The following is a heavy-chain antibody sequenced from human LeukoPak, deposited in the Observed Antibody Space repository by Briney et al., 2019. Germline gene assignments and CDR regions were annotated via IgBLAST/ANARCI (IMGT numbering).Heavy chain of an antibody. V-gene: IGHV3-7*01. CDR1: GFTFSSYW. Sequence: QPGGSLRLSCAASGFTFSSYWMSWVRQAPGKGLEWVANIKQDGSEKYYVDSVKGRFTISRDNAKNSLYLQMNSLRADDTAVYYCARRYCTTTNCYSFDYWGQGTLVTVSS. D-gene: IGHD2-2*01. CDR3: ARRYCTTTNCYSFDY. CDR2: IKQDGSEK. J-gene: IGHJ4*02.